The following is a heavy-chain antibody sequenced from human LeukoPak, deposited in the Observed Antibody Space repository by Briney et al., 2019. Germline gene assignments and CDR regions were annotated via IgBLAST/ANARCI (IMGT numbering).Heavy chain of an antibody. CDR1: GFTFSSYS. CDR2: ISSSSSTI. V-gene: IGHV3-48*04. D-gene: IGHD3-22*01. Sequence: GGSLRPSCAASGFTFSSYSMNWVRQAPGKGLEWVSYISSSSSTIYYADSVKGRFTISRDNAKNSLYLQMNSLRAEDTAVYYCARDTHVYYYDSSGYPLYYYGMDVWGQGTTVTVSS. J-gene: IGHJ6*02. CDR3: ARDTHVYYYDSSGYPLYYYGMDV.